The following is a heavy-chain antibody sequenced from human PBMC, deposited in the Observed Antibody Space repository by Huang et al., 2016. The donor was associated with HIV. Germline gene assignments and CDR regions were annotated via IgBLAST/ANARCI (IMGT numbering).Heavy chain of an antibody. CDR1: EYTFTAYF. V-gene: IGHV1-2*02. D-gene: IGHD6-19*01. CDR3: ARDLGHVSVAGTWGF. Sequence: QVQLVQSGAEVKKPGASVKVSCKASEYTFTAYFIHGVRKAPGQGLELMGWINPKSGGTKNAPKCQGRVTMTRDTSISTAYMELSRLISDDTALYFCARDLGHVSVAGTWGFWGQGTLVTVSS. CDR2: INPKSGGT. J-gene: IGHJ4*02.